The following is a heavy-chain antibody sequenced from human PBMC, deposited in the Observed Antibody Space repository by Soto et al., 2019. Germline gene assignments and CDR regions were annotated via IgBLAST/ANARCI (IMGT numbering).Heavy chain of an antibody. J-gene: IGHJ5*02. Sequence: ASVKVSCKASGYTFTSYGISWVRQAPGQGLEWMGWISAYNGNTNYAQKLQGRVTMTTDTSTSTAYMELRSLRSDDTAVYYCAREQKRYSSDDWFDPWGQGTLVTVSS. CDR1: GYTFTSYG. CDR3: AREQKRYSSDDWFDP. D-gene: IGHD6-19*01. CDR2: ISAYNGNT. V-gene: IGHV1-18*01.